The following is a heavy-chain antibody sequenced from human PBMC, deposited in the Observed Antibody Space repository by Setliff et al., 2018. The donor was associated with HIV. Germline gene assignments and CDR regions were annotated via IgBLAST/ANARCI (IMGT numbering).Heavy chain of an antibody. V-gene: IGHV3-21*01. J-gene: IGHJ5*02. CDR3: ARTSTTTGTTLNWFDP. CDR2: ISSNIIYT. Sequence: PGGSLRLSCAASGFTLSTYTMNWVRQAPGKGLEWISSISSNIIYTYYADSVRGRFTISRDNAKNSLYLQMNSLRVEDTAVYYCARTSTTTGTTLNWFDPWGQGTLVTVSS. D-gene: IGHD1-1*01. CDR1: GFTLSTYT.